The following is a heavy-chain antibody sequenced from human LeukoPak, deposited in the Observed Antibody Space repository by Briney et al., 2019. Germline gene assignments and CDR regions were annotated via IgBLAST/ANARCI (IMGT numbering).Heavy chain of an antibody. CDR3: AKDARYCSGGSRYLGAGWFDP. V-gene: IGHV3-9*01. J-gene: IGHJ5*02. CDR2: ISWNSGSI. Sequence: GRSLRLSCAASGFTFDDYAMHWVRHAPRKGLEWVSGISWNSGSIGYADSVKGRFTISRDNAKNSLYLQMNSLRAEDTALYYCAKDARYCSGGSRYLGAGWFDPWGQGTLVTVSS. D-gene: IGHD2-15*01. CDR1: GFTFDDYA.